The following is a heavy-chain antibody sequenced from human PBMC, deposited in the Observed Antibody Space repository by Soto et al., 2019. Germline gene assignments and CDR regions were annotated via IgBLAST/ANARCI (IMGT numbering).Heavy chain of an antibody. Sequence: SETLSLTCAVYGASFSGYYWSWIRQPPGKGLEWIGEINHSGSTNYTPSLKSRVTISVDTSKNQFSLKLSSVTAADTAVYYCARGRRCSSGGSCYSDFDYWGQGTLVTVS. V-gene: IGHV4-34*01. J-gene: IGHJ4*02. CDR3: ARGRRCSSGGSCYSDFDY. CDR1: GASFSGYY. CDR2: INHSGST. D-gene: IGHD2-15*01.